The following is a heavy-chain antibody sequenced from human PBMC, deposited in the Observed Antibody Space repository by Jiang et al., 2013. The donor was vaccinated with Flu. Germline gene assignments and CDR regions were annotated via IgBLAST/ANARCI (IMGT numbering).Heavy chain of an antibody. CDR1: GDSVSSNSAA. CDR3: ARENPYSSSWYPGYYYYGMDV. D-gene: IGHD6-13*01. J-gene: IGHJ6*02. Sequence: SLTCAISGDSVSSNSAAWNWIRQSPSRGLEWLGRTYYRSKWYNDYAVSVKSRITINPDTSKNQFSLQLNSVTPEDTAVYYCARENPYSSSWYPGYYYYGMDVWGQGTTVTVSS. V-gene: IGHV6-1*01. CDR2: TYYRSKWYN.